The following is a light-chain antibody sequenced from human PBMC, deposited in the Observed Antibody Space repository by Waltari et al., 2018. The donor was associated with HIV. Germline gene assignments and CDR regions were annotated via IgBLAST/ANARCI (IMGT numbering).Light chain of an antibody. CDR2: AAS. V-gene: IGKV1-9*01. CDR3: QQLYRYPLS. J-gene: IGKJ4*01. CDR1: QDISTY. Sequence: DIQLTQSPSFLSASVGDRVTITCRASQDISTYLAWYQKVPGGTPKLLIYAASTLYTGVPSRFSGSGSGTEFTLTISALQSEDFSTYCCQQLYRYPLSFGGGTKV.